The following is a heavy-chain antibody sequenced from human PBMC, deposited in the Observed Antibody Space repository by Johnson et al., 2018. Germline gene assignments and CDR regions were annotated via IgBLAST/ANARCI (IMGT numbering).Heavy chain of an antibody. CDR2: FYNSGTT. V-gene: IGHV4-59*01. Sequence: QLQESGPGLVKPXETLSLTXSVAGGSINPYYWIWLRQPPGKGLEWIGCFYNSGTTSYKASLRSRVTLSADTSKNQLFLRLTSVTAADTAVYYCARDRDRTYGRALDYWGQGTLVTVSS. CDR1: GGSINPYY. CDR3: ARDRDRTYGRALDY. D-gene: IGHD4-17*01. J-gene: IGHJ4*02.